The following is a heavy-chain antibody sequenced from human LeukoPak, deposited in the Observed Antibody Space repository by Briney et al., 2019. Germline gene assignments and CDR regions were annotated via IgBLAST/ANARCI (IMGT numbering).Heavy chain of an antibody. D-gene: IGHD3-10*01. CDR3: ARDYLLWFGEISNWFDP. V-gene: IGHV3-30*04. J-gene: IGHJ5*02. CDR1: GFTFSSYA. Sequence: TGGSLRLSYAASGFTFSSYAMHWVRQAPGKGLEWVAVISYDGSNKYYADSVKGRFTISRDNSKNTLYLQMNSLRAQDTAVYYCARDYLLWFGEISNWFDPWGQGTLVTVSS. CDR2: ISYDGSNK.